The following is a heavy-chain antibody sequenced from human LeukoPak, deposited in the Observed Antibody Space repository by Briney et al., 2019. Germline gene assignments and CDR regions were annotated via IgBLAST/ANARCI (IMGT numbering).Heavy chain of an antibody. V-gene: IGHV1-8*01. CDR3: ARASRRVATELGY. J-gene: IGHJ4*02. CDR1: GYTFTSYD. D-gene: IGHD5-12*01. CDR2: MNPNSGNT. Sequence: ASVKVSCKASGYTFTSYDINWVRQATGQGLEWMGWMNPNSGNTGYAQKFQGRVTMTRNTSISTAYMELSSLRSEDTAVYYCARASRRVATELGYWGQGTLVTVSS.